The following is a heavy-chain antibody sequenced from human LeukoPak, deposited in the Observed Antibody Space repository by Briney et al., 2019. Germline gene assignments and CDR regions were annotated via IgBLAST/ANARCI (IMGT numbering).Heavy chain of an antibody. CDR2: ISWDSSGT. Sequence: PGGSLRLSCAASGFTFDDHTMHWVRQGPGKGLEWVSLISWDSSGTSYVDSVKGRFTISRDNSKNSLYLQMNSLRSEDSALYFCAKEQGCDDNNCDHCSYAIDVWGQGTAVTVSS. V-gene: IGHV3-43*01. J-gene: IGHJ6*02. D-gene: IGHD3-22*01. CDR3: AKEQGCDDNNCDHCSYAIDV. CDR1: GFTFDDHT.